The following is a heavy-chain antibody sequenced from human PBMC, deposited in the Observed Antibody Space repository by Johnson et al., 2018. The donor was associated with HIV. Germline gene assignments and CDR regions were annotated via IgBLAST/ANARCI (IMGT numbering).Heavy chain of an antibody. CDR2: INWNGATP. V-gene: IGHV3-20*04. J-gene: IGHJ3*01. Sequence: VQLVESGGGVARPGGSLRLSCEASGFSFDEYDMSWVRQAPGKGLEWVSGINWNGATPGSADSVKGRFTISRDNAKKTLYLQMNSLRAEDTAVYYCARKQWLEIPSDAFDVWGQGTMVTVSS. D-gene: IGHD6-19*01. CDR3: ARKQWLEIPSDAFDV. CDR1: GFSFDEYD.